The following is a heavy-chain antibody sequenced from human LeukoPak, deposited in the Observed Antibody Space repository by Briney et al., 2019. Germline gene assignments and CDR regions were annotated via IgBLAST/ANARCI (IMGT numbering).Heavy chain of an antibody. V-gene: IGHV4-59*01. D-gene: IGHD5-12*01. CDR2: IYYSGST. J-gene: IGHJ4*02. CDR3: ARGGGYDYPDY. CDR1: GGSISSYY. Sequence: ASETLSLTCTVAGGSISSYYWSWIRQPPGKRLEWIGYIYYSGSTNYNPSLKSRVTISVDTSKNQFSLKLSSVTAADTAVYYCARGGGYDYPDYWGQGTLVTVSS.